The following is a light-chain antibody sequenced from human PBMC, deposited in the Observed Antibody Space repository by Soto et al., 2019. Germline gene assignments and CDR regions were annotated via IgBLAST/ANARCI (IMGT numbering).Light chain of an antibody. CDR1: QNVKTY. J-gene: IGKJ1*01. V-gene: IGKV3-15*01. CDR3: HQYNNWPPWT. Sequence: EIVMTQSPATLSVSPGESATLSCRASQNVKTYIAWYQQKRGQAPRLLIYGASTRATGIPARFSGSGSGTEFTLTISSLQSEDFAVYYCHQYNNWPPWTFGQGTKVDIK. CDR2: GAS.